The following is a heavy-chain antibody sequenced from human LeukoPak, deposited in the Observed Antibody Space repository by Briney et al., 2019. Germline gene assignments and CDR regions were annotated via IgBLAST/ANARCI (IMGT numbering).Heavy chain of an antibody. D-gene: IGHD3-22*01. Sequence: SETLSLTCAVSGGSISGYYWSWIRQSPDKGLEWIGYIYYSGSTNYNPSLQSRVTISVDTSKNQFSLKISSVTAADTAVYYCARVAIPYDISPYYDGYMDVWGKGTTVTISS. CDR2: IYYSGST. CDR3: ARVAIPYDISPYYDGYMDV. CDR1: GGSISGYY. J-gene: IGHJ6*03. V-gene: IGHV4-59*01.